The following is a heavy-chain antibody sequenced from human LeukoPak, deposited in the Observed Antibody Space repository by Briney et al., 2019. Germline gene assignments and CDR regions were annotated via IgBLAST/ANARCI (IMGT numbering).Heavy chain of an antibody. Sequence: GGSLRLSCAASGFTFSSYSMNWVRQAPGKGLEWVSSISSNSNYIYYADSVKGRFTISRDNSKNTLYLQMNSLRAEDTAVYYCASDPQRDYGEPDYYYYGMDVWGQGTTVTVSS. J-gene: IGHJ6*02. V-gene: IGHV3-21*01. CDR2: ISSNSNYI. D-gene: IGHD4-17*01. CDR3: ASDPQRDYGEPDYYYYGMDV. CDR1: GFTFSSYS.